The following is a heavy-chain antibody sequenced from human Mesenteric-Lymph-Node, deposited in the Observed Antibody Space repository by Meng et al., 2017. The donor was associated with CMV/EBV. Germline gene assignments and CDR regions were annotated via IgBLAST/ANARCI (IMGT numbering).Heavy chain of an antibody. CDR3: ARDRLFAPYYYYGMDV. Sequence: SETLSLTCTVSGGSISSSSYYWGWIRQPPGKGLEWIGEINHSGSTNYNPSLKSRVTISVDTSKNQFSLKLSSVTAADTAVYYCARDRLFAPYYYYGMDVWGQGTTVTVSS. J-gene: IGHJ6*02. V-gene: IGHV4-39*07. CDR2: INHSGST. CDR1: GGSISSSSYY. D-gene: IGHD2-21*01.